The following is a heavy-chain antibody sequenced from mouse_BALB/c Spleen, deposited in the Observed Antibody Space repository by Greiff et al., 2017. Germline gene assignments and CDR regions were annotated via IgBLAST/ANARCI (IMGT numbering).Heavy chain of an antibody. J-gene: IGHJ2*01. CDR1: GFTFSSYA. Sequence: EVMLVESGGGLVKPGGSLKLSCAASGFTFSSYAMSWVRQTPEKRLEWVATISSGGSYTYYPDSVKGRFTISRDNAKNTLYLQMSSLRSEDTAMYYCATYGNYVFDYWGQGTTLTVSS. CDR3: ATYGNYVFDY. V-gene: IGHV5-9-1*01. CDR2: ISSGGSYT. D-gene: IGHD2-1*01.